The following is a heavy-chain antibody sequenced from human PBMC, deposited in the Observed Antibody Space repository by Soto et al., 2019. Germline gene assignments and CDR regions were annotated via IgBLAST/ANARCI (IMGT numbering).Heavy chain of an antibody. Sequence: EVQLLESGGGLVQPGGSLRLSCTASGFTFSNFAMTWVRQAPGKGLEWVATMTGSGTGTYHADSVKGRFSISRDNSKNTLYLEMHSLRVEDTAMYYCAKGKNEVVVIAEDYWGQGTLVTVSS. CDR1: GFTFSNFA. D-gene: IGHD3-22*01. CDR2: MTGSGTGT. V-gene: IGHV3-23*01. CDR3: AKGKNEVVVIAEDY. J-gene: IGHJ4*02.